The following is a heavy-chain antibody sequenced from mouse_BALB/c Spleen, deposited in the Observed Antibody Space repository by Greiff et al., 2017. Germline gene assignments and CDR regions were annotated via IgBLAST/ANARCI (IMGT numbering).Heavy chain of an antibody. J-gene: IGHJ2*01. V-gene: IGHV1S81*02. D-gene: IGHD2-10*02. CDR1: GYTFTSYW. CDR2: INPSNGRT. Sequence: QVQLQQPGAELVKPGASVKLSCKASGYTFTSYWMHWVKQRPGQGLEWIGEINPSNGRTNYNEKFKSKATLTVDKSSSTAYMQLSSLTSEDSAVYCGAREYGNYDYWGQGTTLTVSS. CDR3: AREYGNYDY.